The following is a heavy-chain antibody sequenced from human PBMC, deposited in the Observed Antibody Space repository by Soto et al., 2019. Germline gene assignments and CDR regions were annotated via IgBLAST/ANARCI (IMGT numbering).Heavy chain of an antibody. CDR1: GFTFSSYG. J-gene: IGHJ4*02. CDR3: ARVGGSYYFDH. CDR2: LWSYWSTGTNE. D-gene: IGHD3-16*01. Sequence: GGSLRLSCAASGFTFSSYGMHWVRQAPGKGLEWVAVLWSYWSTGTNEYYADSVKGRFTTSRDNSKNMLYLQMNSLRGEDTAVYYCARVGGSYYFDHWGQGTLVTVSS. V-gene: IGHV3-33*01.